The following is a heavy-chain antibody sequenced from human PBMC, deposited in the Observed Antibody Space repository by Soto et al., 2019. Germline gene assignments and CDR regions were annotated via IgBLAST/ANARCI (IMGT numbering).Heavy chain of an antibody. CDR1: GGSISSGDYY. D-gene: IGHD3-22*01. Sequence: QVQLQESGPGLVKPSQTLSLTCTVSGGSISSGDYYWSWIRQPPGKGLEWIGYIYYSGSTYYNPSLKSRVTISVDTSKNQCSLKLSSVTAADTAVYYCARAPTYYYDSSGPKFDYWGQGTLVTVSS. V-gene: IGHV4-30-4*01. CDR2: IYYSGST. J-gene: IGHJ4*02. CDR3: ARAPTYYYDSSGPKFDY.